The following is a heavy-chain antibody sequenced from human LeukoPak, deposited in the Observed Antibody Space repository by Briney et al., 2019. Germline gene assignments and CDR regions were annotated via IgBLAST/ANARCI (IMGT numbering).Heavy chain of an antibody. CDR3: ASQRYNWNVPFDY. CDR2: IRYDGSDK. CDR1: GFTFSSYG. J-gene: IGHJ4*02. Sequence: GGSLRLSCAASGFTFSSYGMHWVRQAPGKGLEWVAFIRYDGSDKYYADSVKGRFTVSRDNSKNTLYLQMNSLRAEDTAVYYCASQRYNWNVPFDYWGQGTLVTVSS. V-gene: IGHV3-30*02. D-gene: IGHD1-1*01.